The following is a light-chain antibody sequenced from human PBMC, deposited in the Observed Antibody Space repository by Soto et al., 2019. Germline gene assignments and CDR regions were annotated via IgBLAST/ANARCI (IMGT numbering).Light chain of an antibody. Sequence: DIQMTQSPSSLSASTGDRVTITCRASQGISSYLAWYQQKPGKAPNLLIYTGSSLQSGVPSRFSGSGSGTDFTLTINSLQPEDFATYYCQQAASFPITFGQGTRLEIK. V-gene: IGKV1-12*01. J-gene: IGKJ5*01. CDR2: TGS. CDR3: QQAASFPIT. CDR1: QGISSY.